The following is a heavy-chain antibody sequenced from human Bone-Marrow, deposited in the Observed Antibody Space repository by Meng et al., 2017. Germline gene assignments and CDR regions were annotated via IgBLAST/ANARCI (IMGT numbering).Heavy chain of an antibody. CDR2: IDPNNDHT. CDR3: ARDEDISAAGKLFGDY. V-gene: IGHV1-2*06. Sequence: QVQLVQSWPEVKKPGASVKLSCKPSGYTFAAYWIHWLRQAPGQGLEWMGRIDPNNDHTQYAQNFQGRVTMTSDTSISTVYMELNGLRSDDTAVYYCARDEDISAAGKLFGDYWGQGTLVTVSS. J-gene: IGHJ4*02. CDR1: GYTFAAYW. D-gene: IGHD6-13*01.